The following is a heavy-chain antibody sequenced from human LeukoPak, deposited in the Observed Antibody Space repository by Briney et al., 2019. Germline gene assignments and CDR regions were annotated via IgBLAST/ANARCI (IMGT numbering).Heavy chain of an antibody. D-gene: IGHD6-19*01. V-gene: IGHV4-39*01. J-gene: IGHJ4*02. CDR1: GGSISSSSYY. CDR2: IYYSGST. CDR3: ARIWHSSGWYVWDYLDY. Sequence: SETLSLTCTVSGGSISSSSYYWGWIRQPPGTGREWIGIIYYSGSTYYNPSLKSRVTISVDTSKNQFSLKLSSVTAAHTAVYYCARIWHSSGWYVWDYLDYWGQGTLVTVSS.